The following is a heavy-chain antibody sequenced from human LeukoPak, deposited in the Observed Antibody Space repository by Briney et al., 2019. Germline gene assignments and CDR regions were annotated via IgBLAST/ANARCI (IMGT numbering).Heavy chain of an antibody. CDR2: IRGNGET. CDR1: GLSFSSFA. V-gene: IGHV3-23*01. CDR3: ATTPGAYYYYHMDV. D-gene: IGHD3-10*01. Sequence: PGGSLRLSCAASGLSFSSFAMSWVRQGPARGLEWVSSIRGNGETFYADSVKGRFTLSSDSSRNTVYFQLNSLRAEDTAVYYCATTPGAYYYYHMDVWGQGTTVTVSS. J-gene: IGHJ6*02.